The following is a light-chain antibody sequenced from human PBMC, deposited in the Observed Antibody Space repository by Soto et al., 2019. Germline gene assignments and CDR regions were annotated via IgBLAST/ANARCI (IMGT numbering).Light chain of an antibody. CDR1: SSDVGGYYS. V-gene: IGLV2-8*01. CDR3: SSFAGSDNVL. Sequence: QSALTQPPSASGSPGQSVTISCTGTSSDVGGYYSVSWFQQHPGKAPKLMIYEVNKRPSGVPGRFSGSKSGNTASLTVSGLQTEDEADYYWSSFAGSDNVLFGGGTQLTVL. J-gene: IGLJ2*01. CDR2: EVN.